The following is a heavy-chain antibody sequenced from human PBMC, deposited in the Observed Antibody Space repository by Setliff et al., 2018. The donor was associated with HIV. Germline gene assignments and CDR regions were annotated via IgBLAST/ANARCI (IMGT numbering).Heavy chain of an antibody. CDR2: FYYSGTT. CDR3: ARGVVDYDFWSGSGDYYYMDV. CDR1: GGSISSHY. V-gene: IGHV4-59*11. J-gene: IGHJ6*03. D-gene: IGHD3-3*01. Sequence: SETLSLTCTVSGGSISSHYWSRIRQSPGKGLEWIGYFYYSGTTNYNPSLKSRVTISADTSKNQISLKVKSVTAADTAVYYCARGVVDYDFWSGSGDYYYMDVWGKGTTVTVSS.